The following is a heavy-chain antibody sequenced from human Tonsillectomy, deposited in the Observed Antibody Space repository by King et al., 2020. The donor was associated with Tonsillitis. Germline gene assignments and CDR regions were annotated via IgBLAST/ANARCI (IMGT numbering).Heavy chain of an antibody. CDR3: AKEIGSGKPYDS. CDR2: ISASGGHT. D-gene: IGHD3-10*01. V-gene: IGHV3-23*04. J-gene: IGHJ4*02. Sequence: VQLVESGGGLIQPGGSLRLSCAASGFTFSNYGMNWVRQAPGKGLEWVSAISASGGHTYYADSVKGRFTISRDNFKNTLYLQMNSLRAEDTAVYSCAKEIGSGKPYDSWGQGTLVTVSS. CDR1: GFTFSNYG.